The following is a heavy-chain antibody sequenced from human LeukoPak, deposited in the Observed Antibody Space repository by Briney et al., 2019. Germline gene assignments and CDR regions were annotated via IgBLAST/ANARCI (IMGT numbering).Heavy chain of an antibody. V-gene: IGHV4-34*01. CDR1: GGSFSGYY. J-gene: IGHJ5*02. CDR3: ARVPRGYCSGGSCGRRFDP. D-gene: IGHD2-15*01. CDR2: INHSGST. Sequence: SETLSLTCAVYGGSFSGYYWSWIRQPPGKGLEWIGEINHSGSTNYNPSLKSRVTISVDTSKNQFSLKLSSVTAADTAVYYCARVPRGYCSGGSCGRRFDPWGQGTLVTVSS.